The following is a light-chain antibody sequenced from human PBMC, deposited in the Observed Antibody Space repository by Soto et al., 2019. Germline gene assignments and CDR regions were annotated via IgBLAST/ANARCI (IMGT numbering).Light chain of an antibody. V-gene: IGKV3-20*01. Sequence: DIVLTQSPGTLSLSPGERATLYCRASQSVSSNHLAWYQQKPGQAPRLLIYGGSSRATGIPVRFSGSGSETDFTLTISSLQSEDLAVYYCQQYNNWPPITFGQGTRLEIK. CDR2: GGS. J-gene: IGKJ5*01. CDR3: QQYNNWPPIT. CDR1: QSVSSNH.